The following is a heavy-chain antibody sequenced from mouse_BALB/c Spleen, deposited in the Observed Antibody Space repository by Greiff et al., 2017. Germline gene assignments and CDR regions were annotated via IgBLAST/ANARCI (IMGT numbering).Heavy chain of an antibody. CDR2: ISYDGSN. V-gene: IGHV3-6*02. CDR1: GYSITSGYY. D-gene: IGHD2-1*01. CDR3: ARESIYYGNYEAMDY. J-gene: IGHJ4*01. Sequence: EVKLMESGPGLVKPSQSLSLTCSVTGYSITSGYYWNWIRQFPGNKLEWMGYISYDGSNNYNPSLKNRISITRDTSKNQFFLKLNSVTTEDTATYYCARESIYYGNYEAMDYWGQGTSVTVSS.